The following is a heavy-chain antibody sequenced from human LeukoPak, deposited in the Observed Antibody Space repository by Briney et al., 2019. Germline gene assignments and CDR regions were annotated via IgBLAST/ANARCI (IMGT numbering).Heavy chain of an antibody. J-gene: IGHJ4*02. CDR3: ARGRLAAGMVFDY. V-gene: IGHV4-34*01. Sequence: SETLSLTCAVYGGSFSGYYWSWIRQPPGKGLEWIGEINHSGSTNYNPSLKSRVTISVDTSKNQFSLKLSSVTAADTAVYYCARGRLAAGMVFDYWGQGTLVTVSS. CDR2: INHSGST. D-gene: IGHD6-13*01. CDR1: GGSFSGYY.